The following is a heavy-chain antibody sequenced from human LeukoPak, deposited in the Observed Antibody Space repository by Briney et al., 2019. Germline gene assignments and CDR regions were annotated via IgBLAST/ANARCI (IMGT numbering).Heavy chain of an antibody. J-gene: IGHJ6*03. CDR1: GGTFSSYA. CDR3: ARVKVDTIFGVFTSIGYMDV. V-gene: IGHV1-69*13. Sequence: GASVKVSCKASGGTFSSYAISWVRQAPGQGREWMGGIIPIFGTANYAQKFQGRVTITADESTSTAYMELSSLRSEDTAVYYCARVKVDTIFGVFTSIGYMDVWGKGTSVTVSS. CDR2: IIPIFGTA. D-gene: IGHD3-3*01.